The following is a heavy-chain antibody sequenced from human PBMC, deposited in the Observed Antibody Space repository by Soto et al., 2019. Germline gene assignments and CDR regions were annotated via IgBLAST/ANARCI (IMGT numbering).Heavy chain of an antibody. Sequence: SETLSLTCTVSGGSISSGDYYWSWIRQPPGKGLEWIGCTYYSGSTYYNPSLKSRVTISVDKSKTQFSLKLSSVPAAATAVYYCARGVTMVRGVIIPWFDPWGQGTLVTVSS. D-gene: IGHD3-10*01. CDR3: ARGVTMVRGVIIPWFDP. J-gene: IGHJ5*02. V-gene: IGHV4-30-4*01. CDR2: TYYSGST. CDR1: GGSISSGDYY.